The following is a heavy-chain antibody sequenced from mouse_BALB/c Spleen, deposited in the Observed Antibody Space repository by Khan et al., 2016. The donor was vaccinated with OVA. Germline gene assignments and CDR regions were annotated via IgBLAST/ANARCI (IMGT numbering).Heavy chain of an antibody. CDR1: GFTFSTYG. J-gene: IGHJ3*01. CDR2: ISTGGSST. CDR3: ARLAYYYDREGFAY. V-gene: IGHV5-6*01. D-gene: IGHD1-1*01. Sequence: EVELVESGGDLVKPGGSLKLSCAASGFTFSTYGMSCVRQTPDKRLEWVATISTGGSSTYYPDSVQGRFPISRANAKNTLYLQMSSLKSEDTAMFYCARLAYYYDREGFAYWGQGTLVTVSA.